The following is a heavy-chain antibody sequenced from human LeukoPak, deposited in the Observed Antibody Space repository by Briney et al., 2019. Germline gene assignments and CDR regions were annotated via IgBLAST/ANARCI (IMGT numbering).Heavy chain of an antibody. J-gene: IGHJ2*01. V-gene: IGHV3-30-3*01. CDR3: ARALPTVDRFWYFDL. CDR1: GFTFSSYT. CDR2: ISYDGSNK. Sequence: GGSLRLSCTASGFTFSSYTMNWVRQAPGKGLGWVALISYDGSNKFYADSVKGRFSIFRDKSKNTLYLQMNSLRVEDTAVYYCARALPTVDRFWYFDLWGRGTLVTVSS. D-gene: IGHD4-17*01.